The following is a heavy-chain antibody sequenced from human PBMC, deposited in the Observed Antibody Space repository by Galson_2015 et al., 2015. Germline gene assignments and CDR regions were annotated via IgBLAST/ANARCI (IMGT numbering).Heavy chain of an antibody. V-gene: IGHV3-74*01. J-gene: IGHJ6*02. D-gene: IGHD1-26*01. CDR1: GSSFSSYW. CDR3: ARDLWANYYYYGMDV. CDR2: INNDGSGT. Sequence: SLRLSCAASGSSFSSYWMHWVRQVPGKGLVWASHINNDGSGTGYADSVEGRFTISRDNAKNTLYLQMNSLRSEDTAVYYCARDLWANYYYYGMDVWGQGTTVTVSS.